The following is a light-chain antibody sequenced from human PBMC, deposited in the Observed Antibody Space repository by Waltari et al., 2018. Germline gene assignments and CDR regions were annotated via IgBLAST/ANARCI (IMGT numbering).Light chain of an antibody. Sequence: QSALTQPAPVSGSPGPSIPIACTGTRSAVGGYNYVSWYQQHPGKAPKLMIYDVSNRPSGVSNRFSGSKSGNTASLTISGLQAEDEADYYCSSYTSTDVVFGGGTKLTVL. V-gene: IGLV2-14*01. CDR3: SSYTSTDVV. CDR2: DVS. CDR1: RSAVGGYNY. J-gene: IGLJ2*01.